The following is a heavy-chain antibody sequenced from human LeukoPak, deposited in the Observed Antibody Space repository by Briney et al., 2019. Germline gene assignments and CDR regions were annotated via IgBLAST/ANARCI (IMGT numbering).Heavy chain of an antibody. Sequence: PGGSLRLSCAASGFTFSNYAMSWVSQAPGKGVEWVSTITGNGDSTFYADSVKGRFTISRDNSKNRLYLQMNSLRAEDTAVYYCANRGRYYFDYWGQGALVTVSS. CDR3: ANRGRYYFDY. J-gene: IGHJ4*02. CDR1: GFTFSNYA. CDR2: ITGNGDST. D-gene: IGHD3-9*01. V-gene: IGHV3-23*01.